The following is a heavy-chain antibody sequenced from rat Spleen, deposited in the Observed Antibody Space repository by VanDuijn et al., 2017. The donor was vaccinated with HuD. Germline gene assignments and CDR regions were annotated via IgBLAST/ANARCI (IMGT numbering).Heavy chain of an antibody. CDR2: IIDTGGRT. CDR1: GFTFNKFW. D-gene: IGHD1-1*01. V-gene: IGHV5-31*01. Sequence: VQLVESGGGLVQPGRSLKLSCVASGFTFNKFWMTWIRQAPGKGLEWVASIIDTGGRTYYPDSVKGRFTISRDNAKSTLYLQMDSLRSEDTATYYCAKDDTTGYYWGQGVMVTVSS. J-gene: IGHJ2*01. CDR3: AKDDTTGYY.